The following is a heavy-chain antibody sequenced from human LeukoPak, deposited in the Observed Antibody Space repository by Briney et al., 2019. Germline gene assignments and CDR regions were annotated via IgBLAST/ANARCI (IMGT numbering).Heavy chain of an antibody. CDR1: GGTFSSYA. J-gene: IGHJ4*02. V-gene: IGHV1-69*05. CDR2: IIPIFGTA. D-gene: IGHD3-10*01. CDR3: ARDPRTIWFGESFDY. Sequence: ASVKVSCKASGGTFSSYAISWVRQAPGQGLEWMGGIIPIFGTANYAQKLQGRVTMTTDTSTSTAYMELRSLRSDDTAVYYCARDPRTIWFGESFDYWGQGTLVTVSS.